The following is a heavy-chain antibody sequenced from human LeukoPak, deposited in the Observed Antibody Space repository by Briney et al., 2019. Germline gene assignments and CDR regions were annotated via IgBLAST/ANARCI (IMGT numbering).Heavy chain of an antibody. Sequence: GGSLRLSCAASGLTFDDYAMHWVRQAPGKGLEWVSGISWNSGSIGYADSVKGRFTISRDNAKNSLYLQMNSLRAEDTALYYCAKDMGGSDDYWGQGTLVTVSS. CDR1: GLTFDDYA. J-gene: IGHJ4*02. CDR3: AKDMGGSDDY. V-gene: IGHV3-9*01. D-gene: IGHD1-26*01. CDR2: ISWNSGSI.